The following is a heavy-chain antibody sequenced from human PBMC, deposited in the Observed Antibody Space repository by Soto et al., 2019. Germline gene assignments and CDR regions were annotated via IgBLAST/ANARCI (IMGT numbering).Heavy chain of an antibody. CDR2: ISYDGSNK. CDR1: GFNFSSDG. V-gene: IGHV3-30*03. Sequence: QVQLVESGGGVVPPWRSLRRSCAASGFNFSSDGMHWFRQSPCKGLEWVAVISYDGSNKYYADSVKGRFTISRDNSKNGVYLQMNSRRAEAASVYYCAREIADIVATSYGRQDCYFHLWGRGSIVPVSS. CDR3: AREIADIVATSYGRQDCYFHL. J-gene: IGHJ2*01. D-gene: IGHD5-12*01.